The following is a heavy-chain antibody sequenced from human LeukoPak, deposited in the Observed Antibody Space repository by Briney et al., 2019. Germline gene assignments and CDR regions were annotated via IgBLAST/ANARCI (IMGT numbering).Heavy chain of an antibody. CDR1: GGSISSSSYY. Sequence: ASETLSLTCTVSGGSISSSSYYWGWIRQAPGKGLEWIGEINHSGSTNYNPSLKSRVTISVDTSKNQFSLKLSSVTAADTAVYYCARGPVPAAFNWFDPWGQGTLVTVSS. J-gene: IGHJ5*02. CDR2: INHSGST. V-gene: IGHV4-39*07. D-gene: IGHD2-2*01. CDR3: ARGPVPAAFNWFDP.